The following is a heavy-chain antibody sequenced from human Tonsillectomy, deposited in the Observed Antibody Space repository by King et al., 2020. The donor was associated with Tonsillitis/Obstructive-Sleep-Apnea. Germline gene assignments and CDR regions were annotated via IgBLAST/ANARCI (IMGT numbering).Heavy chain of an antibody. D-gene: IGHD3-3*01. CDR1: GYTFTSYG. Sequence: VRLVESGAEVKKPGASVKVSCKASGYTFTSYGISWVRQAPGQGLEWMGWISAYNGNTNYAQKLQGRVTMTTDTSTSTAYMELRSLRSDDTAVYYCARVVDYDFWSGYPPTTGYYYMDVWGKGTTVTVSS. CDR2: ISAYNGNT. J-gene: IGHJ6*03. V-gene: IGHV1-18*01. CDR3: ARVVDYDFWSGYPPTTGYYYMDV.